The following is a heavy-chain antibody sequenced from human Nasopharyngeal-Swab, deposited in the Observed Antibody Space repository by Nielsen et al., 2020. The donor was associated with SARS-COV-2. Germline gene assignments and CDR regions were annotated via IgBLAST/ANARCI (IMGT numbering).Heavy chain of an antibody. Sequence: GESLKISCAGSGLIFTNYWMTWIRQAPGKGPEWVASIKEDGSEKDYVDSVKGRFTISRDNAKNMLYLQMNSLRAEDTAVYHCARGGRTFDSWGQGTLVTVSS. CDR1: GLIFTNYW. CDR2: IKEDGSEK. V-gene: IGHV3-7*03. D-gene: IGHD1-26*01. CDR3: ARGGRTFDS. J-gene: IGHJ5*01.